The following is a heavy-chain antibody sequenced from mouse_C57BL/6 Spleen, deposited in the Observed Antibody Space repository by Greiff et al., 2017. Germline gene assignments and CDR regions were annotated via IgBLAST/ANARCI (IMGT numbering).Heavy chain of an antibody. CDR3: ARVIYYGSSYLYYFDY. CDR2: ILPGSGST. V-gene: IGHV1-9*01. D-gene: IGHD1-1*01. CDR1: GYTFTGYW. J-gene: IGHJ2*01. Sequence: QVQLQQSGAELMKPGASVKLSCKAPGYTFTGYWIEWVKQRPGHGLEWIGEILPGSGSTNYNEKFKGKATFTADTSSNTAYMQLSSLTTEDSAIYYCARVIYYGSSYLYYFDYWGQGTTLTVSS.